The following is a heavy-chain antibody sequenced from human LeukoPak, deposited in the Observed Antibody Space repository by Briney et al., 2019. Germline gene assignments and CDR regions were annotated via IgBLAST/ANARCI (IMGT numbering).Heavy chain of an antibody. Sequence: GGSLRLSCAASGFTFTNNFMSWVRQVPGKGLEWVANIKQDGSETTYADSVRGRFTIFRDNAKDSVYLQMNSLRAEDTAVYYCARALNLLDPVTLDNWGQGTLVTVSS. J-gene: IGHJ4*02. CDR3: ARALNLLDPVTLDN. CDR1: GFTFTNNF. D-gene: IGHD3/OR15-3a*01. V-gene: IGHV3-7*01. CDR2: IKQDGSET.